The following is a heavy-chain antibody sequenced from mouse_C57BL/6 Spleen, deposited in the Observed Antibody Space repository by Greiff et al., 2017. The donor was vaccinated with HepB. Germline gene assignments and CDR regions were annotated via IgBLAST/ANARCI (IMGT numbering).Heavy chain of an antibody. CDR2: IWSDGST. V-gene: IGHV2-6-1*01. CDR1: GFSLTSYG. Sequence: QVQLKESGPGLVAPSQSLSITCTVSGFSLTSYGVHWVRQPPGKGLEWLVVIWSDGSTTYNSALKSRLSISKDNSKSQVFLKMNSLQTDDTAMYYCTRQGYYSNYVDAMDYWGQGTSVTVSS. CDR3: TRQGYYSNYVDAMDY. D-gene: IGHD2-5*01. J-gene: IGHJ4*01.